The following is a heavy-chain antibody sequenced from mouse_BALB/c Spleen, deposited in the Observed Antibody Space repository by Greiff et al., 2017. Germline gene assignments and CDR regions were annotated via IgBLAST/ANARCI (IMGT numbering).Heavy chain of an antibody. Sequence: VQLQQSGPGLVKPSQSLSLTCSVTGYSITSGYYWTWIRQFPGNKLEWMGYISYDGSNNYNPSLKNRISITRDTSKNQFFLKLNSVTTEDTATYYCAREDFAYWGQGTLVTVSA. CDR2: ISYDGSN. J-gene: IGHJ3*01. CDR3: AREDFAY. CDR1: GYSITSGYY. V-gene: IGHV3-6*02.